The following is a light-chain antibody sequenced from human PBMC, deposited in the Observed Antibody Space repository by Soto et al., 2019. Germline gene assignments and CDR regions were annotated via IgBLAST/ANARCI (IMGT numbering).Light chain of an antibody. Sequence: QSVLTQPASVSGSPGQSITISCTGTSSDVGSYNLVSWYQQHPGKAPKLMIYEGSKRPSGVSNRFSGSKSGNTASLTISGLQAEDEADYYCCSYAGRPYVFGTGTKVTRP. CDR2: EGS. CDR3: CSYAGRPYV. V-gene: IGLV2-23*01. J-gene: IGLJ1*01. CDR1: SSDVGSYNL.